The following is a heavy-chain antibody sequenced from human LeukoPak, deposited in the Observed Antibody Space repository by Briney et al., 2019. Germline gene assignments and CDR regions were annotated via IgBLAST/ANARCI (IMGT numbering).Heavy chain of an antibody. V-gene: IGHV3-53*01. CDR2: VYSGGST. CDR1: GFTISSNY. D-gene: IGHD4-23*01. Sequence: GGSLTLSCAASGFTISSNYMSWVRQAPGKGLEWLSVVYSGGSTYYTHSVTGRFTISRDNSKNPLSLQRNSLRAEDTAVYYCARVGGGNSAYFDYWGQGTLVTVSS. CDR3: ARVGGGNSAYFDY. J-gene: IGHJ4*02.